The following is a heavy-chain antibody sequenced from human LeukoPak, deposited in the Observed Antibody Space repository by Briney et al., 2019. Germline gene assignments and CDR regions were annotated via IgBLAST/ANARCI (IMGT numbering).Heavy chain of an antibody. J-gene: IGHJ4*02. V-gene: IGHV4-59*11. CDR1: GGSISSHY. CDR2: IYYSGST. CDR3: ARSKYYYDSSGYYP. Sequence: SETLSLTCTVSGGSISSHYWSWIRQPPGKGLKWIGYIYYSGSTNYNPSLKSRVTISVDTSKNQFSLKLSSVTAADTAVYYCARSKYYYDSSGYYPWGQGTLVTVSS. D-gene: IGHD3-22*01.